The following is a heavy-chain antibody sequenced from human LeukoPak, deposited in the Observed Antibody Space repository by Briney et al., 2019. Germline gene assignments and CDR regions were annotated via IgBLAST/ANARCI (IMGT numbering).Heavy chain of an antibody. CDR1: GYTFTGYY. V-gene: IGHV1-2*02. CDR3: ARVGIAARPYYYGMDV. J-gene: IGHJ6*02. Sequence: GASVKVSCKASGYTFTGYYMHWVRXAPGQXLEWMGWINPNSGGTNYAQKFQGRVTMTRDTSISTAYMELSRLRSDDTAVYYCARVGIAARPYYYGMDVWGQGTTVTVSS. CDR2: INPNSGGT. D-gene: IGHD6-6*01.